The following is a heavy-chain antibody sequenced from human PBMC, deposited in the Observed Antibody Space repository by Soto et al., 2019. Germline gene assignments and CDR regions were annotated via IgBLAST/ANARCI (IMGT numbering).Heavy chain of an antibody. CDR3: ARDGGTYFDY. CDR2: LDNDGTNT. V-gene: IGHV3-74*01. CDR1: GFTFSTYW. Sequence: SLRLSCAASGFTFSTYWMHWVRQAPGKGLAWVSRLDNDGTNTRYADSVKGRFTVSRDNGKNTVYLQMDSLRAEDTAVYYCARDGGTYFDYWGQGTLVTVSS. D-gene: IGHD3-16*01. J-gene: IGHJ4*02.